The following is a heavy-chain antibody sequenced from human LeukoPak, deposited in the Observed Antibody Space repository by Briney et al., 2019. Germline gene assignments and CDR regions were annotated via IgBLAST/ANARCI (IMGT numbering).Heavy chain of an antibody. D-gene: IGHD6-19*01. J-gene: IGHJ4*02. CDR1: GFTFSSYA. Sequence: GGSLRLSCAASGFTFSSYAIRWVRPAPGKGLEWVAVILDDGSNKYYADSGKGRFTISRDNSKNTLYLQMNSLRAEDTAVYYCARGVTAVTGIDYWGQGPLAPVSS. V-gene: IGHV3-30*04. CDR2: ILDDGSNK. CDR3: ARGVTAVTGIDY.